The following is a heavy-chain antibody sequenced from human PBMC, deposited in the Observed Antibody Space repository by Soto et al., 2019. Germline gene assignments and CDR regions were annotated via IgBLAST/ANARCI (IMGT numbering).Heavy chain of an antibody. CDR3: AHSHCSGGTCYLFDY. J-gene: IGHJ4*02. CDR1: GFSLSTSGVG. V-gene: IGHV2-5*02. Sequence: QITLRESGPTLVKPTQTLTLTCTISGFSLSTSGVGVGWIRQPPGKSLEWLALIYWDDVQRYSPSLKTRLTITKDTSRSQVVLTMTHMDPVHTATCYGAHSHCSGGTCYLFDYWGQGTLVTVSS. D-gene: IGHD2-15*01. CDR2: IYWDDVQ.